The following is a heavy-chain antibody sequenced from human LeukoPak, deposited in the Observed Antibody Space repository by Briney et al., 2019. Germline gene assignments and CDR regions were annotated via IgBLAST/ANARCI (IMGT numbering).Heavy chain of an antibody. CDR1: GGSISSGSYY. V-gene: IGHV4-61*02. CDR3: ARDHGPLGAFDI. J-gene: IGHJ3*02. Sequence: PSETLSLTCTVSGGSISSGSYYWSWIRQPAGKGLEWIGRIYTSGSTNYNPSLKSRVTMSVDTSKNQFSLKLSSVTAADTAVYYCARDHGPLGAFDIWGQGTMVTVSS. CDR2: IYTSGST. D-gene: IGHD7-27*01.